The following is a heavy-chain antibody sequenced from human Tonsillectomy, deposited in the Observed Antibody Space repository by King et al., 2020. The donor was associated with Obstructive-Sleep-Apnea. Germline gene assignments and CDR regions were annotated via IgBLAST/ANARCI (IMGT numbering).Heavy chain of an antibody. V-gene: IGHV5-51*01. Sequence: QLVQSGAEVKKPGESLKISCKGSGYSFTSYWIGWGRQMPGKGLAWMGIIYPGDSDTRYSPSFQGQVTISADKSISTAYLQWSSLKASDTAMYYCARHPAYSGSYYWDAFDIWGQGTMVTVSS. CDR3: ARHPAYSGSYYWDAFDI. J-gene: IGHJ3*02. CDR2: IYPGDSDT. D-gene: IGHD1-26*01. CDR1: GYSFTSYW.